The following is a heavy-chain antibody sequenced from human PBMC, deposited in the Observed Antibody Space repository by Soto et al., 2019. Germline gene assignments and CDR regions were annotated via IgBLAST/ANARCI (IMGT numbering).Heavy chain of an antibody. D-gene: IGHD3-22*01. CDR2: SDSGGTT. Sequence: GGSLRLSCAASGFTFSNYAMSWVRQAPGKGLEWVSASDSGGTTYYADSVKGRFTISRDNSKNTLYLQMNSLRAEDTAVYYCARGYYDSSGYPRAFDIWGQGTMVTVSS. CDR1: GFTFSNYA. CDR3: ARGYYDSSGYPRAFDI. V-gene: IGHV3-23*01. J-gene: IGHJ3*02.